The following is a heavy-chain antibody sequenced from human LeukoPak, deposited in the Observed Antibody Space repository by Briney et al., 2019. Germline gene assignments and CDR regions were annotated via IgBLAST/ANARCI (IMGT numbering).Heavy chain of an antibody. V-gene: IGHV3-30*18. D-gene: IGHD7-27*01. J-gene: IGHJ6*02. CDR3: AKDENWGSYYYYGMDV. Sequence: GGSLRLSCAASGFTFSSYGMHWVRQAPGKGLEWVAVISYDGSNKCYADSVKGRFTISRDNSKNTLYLQMNSLRAEDTAVYYCAKDENWGSYYYYGMDVWGQGTTVTVSS. CDR1: GFTFSSYG. CDR2: ISYDGSNK.